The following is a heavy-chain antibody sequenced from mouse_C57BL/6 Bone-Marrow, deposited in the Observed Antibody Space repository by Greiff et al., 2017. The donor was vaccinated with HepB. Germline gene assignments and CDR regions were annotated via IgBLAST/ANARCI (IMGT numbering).Heavy chain of an antibody. Sequence: QVQLQQSGAELVRPGASVTLSCKASGYTFTDYEMHWVKQTPVHGLEWIGAIDPETGGTAYNQKFKGKAILTADKSSSTAYMELRSLTSEDSAVDYCTSYSNYAMDYWGQGTSVTVSS. CDR3: TSYSNYAMDY. J-gene: IGHJ4*01. D-gene: IGHD2-5*01. CDR2: IDPETGGT. CDR1: GYTFTDYE. V-gene: IGHV1-15*01.